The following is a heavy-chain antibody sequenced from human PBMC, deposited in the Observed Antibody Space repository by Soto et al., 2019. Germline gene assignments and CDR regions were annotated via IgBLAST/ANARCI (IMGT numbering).Heavy chain of an antibody. CDR1: GYSFTSYW. D-gene: IGHD3-3*01. V-gene: IGHV5-51*01. Sequence: PGESLKISCKGCGYSFTSYWIGWVRQMPGKGLEWMGIIYPGDSDTRYSPSFQGQVTISADKSISTAYLQWSSLKASDTAMYYCARLREEFWSGYYTRWFDPWGQGTLVTVSS. CDR2: IYPGDSDT. CDR3: ARLREEFWSGYYTRWFDP. J-gene: IGHJ5*02.